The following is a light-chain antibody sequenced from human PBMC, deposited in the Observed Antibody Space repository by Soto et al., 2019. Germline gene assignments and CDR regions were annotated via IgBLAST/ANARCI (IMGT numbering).Light chain of an antibody. V-gene: IGKV3-15*01. J-gene: IGKJ1*01. CDR1: QSVSSN. Sequence: EIVMTQSPATLSVSPGERATLCCGASQSVSSNLAWYQQKPGQAPRLLIYGASTRATDMPGRFRGSGAGAEFTLTISSLQSEDSAVYYCQQYRGWPRTFGQGTKVDIK. CDR2: GAS. CDR3: QQYRGWPRT.